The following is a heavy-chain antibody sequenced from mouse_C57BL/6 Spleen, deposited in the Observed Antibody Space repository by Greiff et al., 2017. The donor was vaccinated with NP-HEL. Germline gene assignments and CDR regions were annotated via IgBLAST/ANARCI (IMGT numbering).Heavy chain of an antibody. Sequence: QVQLQQSGPELVKPGASVKISCKASGYTFTSYGISWVKQRTGQGLEWIGEIYPRSGNTYYNEKFKGKATLTADKSSSTAYMELRSLTSEDSAVYFCARLTTEYYFDYWGKGTTLTVSS. D-gene: IGHD1-1*01. CDR1: GYTFTSYG. J-gene: IGHJ2*01. CDR2: IYPRSGNT. V-gene: IGHV1-81*01. CDR3: ARLTTEYYFDY.